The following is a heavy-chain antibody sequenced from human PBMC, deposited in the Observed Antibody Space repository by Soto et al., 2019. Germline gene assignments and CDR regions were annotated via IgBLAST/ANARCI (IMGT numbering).Heavy chain of an antibody. Sequence: ASVKVSCKASGGTFSSYAISWVRQAPGQGLEWMGGIIPIFGTAYYAQKFQGRVTITADESTSTAYMELSSLRSEDTAVYYCARGRRYCSGGSCYWSADYYYYGMDVWGQGTTVTVSS. J-gene: IGHJ6*02. CDR1: GGTFSSYA. V-gene: IGHV1-69*13. CDR3: ARGRRYCSGGSCYWSADYYYYGMDV. D-gene: IGHD2-15*01. CDR2: IIPIFGTA.